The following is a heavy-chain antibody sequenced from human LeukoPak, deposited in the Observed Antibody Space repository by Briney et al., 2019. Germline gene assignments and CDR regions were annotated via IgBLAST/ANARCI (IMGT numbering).Heavy chain of an antibody. J-gene: IGHJ6*03. Sequence: ASVTVSCKASGYTFTGYYIHWVRQAPGQGLEWMGWINPNSGGTNYAQKFRGRVTMTRDTSISTAYMELSRLRSDDTAVYYCARDTARITIFGVAKYMDVWGKGTTVTVSS. V-gene: IGHV1-2*02. D-gene: IGHD3-3*01. CDR1: GYTFTGYY. CDR3: ARDTARITIFGVAKYMDV. CDR2: INPNSGGT.